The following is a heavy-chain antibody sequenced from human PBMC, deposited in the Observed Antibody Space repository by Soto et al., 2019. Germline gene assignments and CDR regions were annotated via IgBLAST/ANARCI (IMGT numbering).Heavy chain of an antibody. J-gene: IGHJ6*03. Sequence: PSETLSLTCTVSGVSISSGGYYWSWIRQHPGKGLEWIGYIYYSGSTYYNPSLKSRVTISVDTSKNQFSLKLSSVTAADTAVYYCARVVWSGYYTSHYYYYMDVWGKGTTVTVSS. CDR2: IYYSGST. CDR1: GVSISSGGYY. V-gene: IGHV4-31*03. D-gene: IGHD3-3*01. CDR3: ARVVWSGYYTSHYYYYMDV.